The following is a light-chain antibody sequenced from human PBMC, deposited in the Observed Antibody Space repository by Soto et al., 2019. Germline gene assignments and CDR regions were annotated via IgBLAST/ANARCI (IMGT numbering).Light chain of an antibody. V-gene: IGKV1-5*03. CDR3: QQYNSYV. Sequence: DIQMTQSPSTLSASVGDRVSINCRASQTISSWLAWYQQKPGKAPKLLIYKASSLESGVPTRFSGSGSGTDFTLTISSLQPEDFATYYCQQYNSYVFGPGTKVDIK. J-gene: IGKJ3*01. CDR1: QTISSW. CDR2: KAS.